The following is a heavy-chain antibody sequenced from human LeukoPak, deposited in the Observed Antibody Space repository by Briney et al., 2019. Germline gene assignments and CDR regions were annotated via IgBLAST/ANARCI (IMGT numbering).Heavy chain of an antibody. CDR3: ARASMLATAFDF. CDR1: GFTFTTYS. V-gene: IGHV3-21*01. D-gene: IGHD2/OR15-2a*01. J-gene: IGHJ4*02. CDR2: ISSSSSYI. Sequence: PGGSLRLSCAASGFTFTTYSMSWVRQAPGKGLEWVSSISSSSSYIYYADSVKGRFTISRDNAKNSLHLQTNSLSAEDSAVYYCARASMLATAFDFWGQGTLVTVSS.